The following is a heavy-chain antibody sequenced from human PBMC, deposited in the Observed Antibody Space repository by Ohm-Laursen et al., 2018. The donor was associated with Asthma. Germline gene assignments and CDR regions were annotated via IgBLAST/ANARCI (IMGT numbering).Heavy chain of an antibody. J-gene: IGHJ4*02. D-gene: IGHD3-22*01. CDR1: GFTFSSYS. Sequence: SLRLSCTASGFTFSSYSMNWVRQAPGKGLEWVSSISSSSSTIYYADSVKGRFTISRDNAKNSLYLQMNSLRAEDTAVYYCASAYDSSGYYLAYWGQGTLVTVSS. CDR3: ASAYDSSGYYLAY. V-gene: IGHV3-21*04. CDR2: ISSSSSTI.